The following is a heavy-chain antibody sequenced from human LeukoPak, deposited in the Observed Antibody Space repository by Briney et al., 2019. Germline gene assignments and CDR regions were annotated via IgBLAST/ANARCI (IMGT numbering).Heavy chain of an antibody. V-gene: IGHV1-69*13. CDR1: GGTFSSYA. Sequence: ASVKVSCKASGGTFSSYAISWVRQAPGQGLEWMGGIIPIFGTANYAQKFQGRVTITADESTSTAYMELSSLRSEDTAVYYCARLPTAKKYYYDSSGYLEIDYWGQGTLVTVSS. CDR3: ARLPTAKKYYYDSSGYLEIDY. D-gene: IGHD3-22*01. J-gene: IGHJ4*02. CDR2: IIPIFGTA.